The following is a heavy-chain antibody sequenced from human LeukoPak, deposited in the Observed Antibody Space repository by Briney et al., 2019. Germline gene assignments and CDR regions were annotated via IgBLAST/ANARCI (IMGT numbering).Heavy chain of an antibody. CDR2: ISGSGGNT. V-gene: IGHV3-23*01. Sequence: GGSLRLSCAASGFTFSSYAMSWVRQAPGKGLEWVSAISGSGGNTYYADSVKGRFTISRDNSKNTLYVQVNSLGTEDTAAYYCAKGSYYDSSGSFYFDYWGQGTLVTVSS. D-gene: IGHD3-22*01. J-gene: IGHJ4*02. CDR3: AKGSYYDSSGSFYFDY. CDR1: GFTFSSYA.